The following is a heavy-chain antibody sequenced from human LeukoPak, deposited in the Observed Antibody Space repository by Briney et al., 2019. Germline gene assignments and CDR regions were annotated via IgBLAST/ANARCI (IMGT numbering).Heavy chain of an antibody. CDR1: EFTFSTYT. CDR3: ARALTYDYIWGTYGYTGFDS. D-gene: IGHD3-16*01. Sequence: GGSLRLSCAASEFTFSTYTMHWVRQAPGKGLEWVAFISYDESNEYYTDSVKGRFTISRDNSKNTVFLQMNSLRVEDTAVYYCARALTYDYIWGTYGYTGFDSWGQGTLVTVSS. V-gene: IGHV3-30-3*01. CDR2: ISYDESNE. J-gene: IGHJ4*02.